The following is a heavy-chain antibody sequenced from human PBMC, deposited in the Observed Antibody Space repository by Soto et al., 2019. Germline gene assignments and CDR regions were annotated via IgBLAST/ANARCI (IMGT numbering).Heavy chain of an antibody. V-gene: IGHV3-33*01. CDR2: IWYDGSRR. Sequence: QVQLVESGGGVVQPGRSLRLSCAASGFTFRSYGMHWVRQTPTKGLEWVAVIWYDGSRRYYADSVNGRFTISRDDSKNTLHLQSNSLRAEDTAVYYCARDSGVVAVDLDYWGQGVLVTVSS. CDR3: ARDSGVVAVDLDY. J-gene: IGHJ4*02. D-gene: IGHD3-22*01. CDR1: GFTFRSYG.